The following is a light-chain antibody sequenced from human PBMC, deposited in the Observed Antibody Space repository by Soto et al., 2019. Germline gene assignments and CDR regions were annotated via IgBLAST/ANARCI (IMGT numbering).Light chain of an antibody. CDR1: TGAVTSGHY. V-gene: IGLV7-46*01. CDR3: LLSYRGAWV. J-gene: IGLJ3*02. CDR2: ATS. Sequence: QAVVTQEPSLTVSPGGTVTLTCGSSTGAVTSGHYPYWFQQKPGQAPRTLIYATSNNHSWTPARFSGSLLGGKAALTLSGAQPEDEAEFYCLLSYRGAWVFGGGTKLTVL.